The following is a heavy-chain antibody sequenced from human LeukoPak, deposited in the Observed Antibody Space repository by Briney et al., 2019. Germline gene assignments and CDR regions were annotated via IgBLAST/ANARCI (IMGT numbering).Heavy chain of an antibody. Sequence: GGSLRLSCAASGFTFSSYGMHWVRQAPGKGLEWVAVISYDGSNKYYADSVKGRFTISRDNAKNSLYLQMNSLRAEDTAVYYCARDIVVVTAIWDAFDIWGQGTMVTVSS. J-gene: IGHJ3*02. V-gene: IGHV3-30*03. CDR3: ARDIVVVTAIWDAFDI. CDR2: ISYDGSNK. CDR1: GFTFSSYG. D-gene: IGHD2-21*02.